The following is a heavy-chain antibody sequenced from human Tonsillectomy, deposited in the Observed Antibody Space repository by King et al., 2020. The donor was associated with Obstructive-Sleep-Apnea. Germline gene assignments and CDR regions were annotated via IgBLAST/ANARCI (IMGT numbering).Heavy chain of an antibody. CDR3: ARTISVTTEPYYYYYGMDV. V-gene: IGHV3-21*01. CDR2: ISSRSSYI. D-gene: IGHD6-19*01. Sequence: VQLVESGGGLVKPGGSLRLSCAASGFTFSTYSMNWVRQAPGKGLEWVSSISSRSSYIYYADSLKGRFTISRDNAKNSLYLQMNSLRAEDTAVYYCARTISVTTEPYYYYYGMDVWGQGTTVTVSS. CDR1: GFTFSTYS. J-gene: IGHJ6*02.